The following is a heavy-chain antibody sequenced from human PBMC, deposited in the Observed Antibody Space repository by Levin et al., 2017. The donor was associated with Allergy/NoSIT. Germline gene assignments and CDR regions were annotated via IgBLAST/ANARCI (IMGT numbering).Heavy chain of an antibody. J-gene: IGHJ5*02. V-gene: IGHV3-21*01. Sequence: PSETLSLTCAASGFTFSSYSMNWVRQAPGKGLEWVSSISSSSSYIYYADSVKGRFTISRDNAKNSLYLQMNSLRAEDTAVYYCARHVVAAAVPWFDPWGQGTLVTVSS. CDR3: ARHVVAAAVPWFDP. D-gene: IGHD6-13*01. CDR2: ISSSSSYI. CDR1: GFTFSSYS.